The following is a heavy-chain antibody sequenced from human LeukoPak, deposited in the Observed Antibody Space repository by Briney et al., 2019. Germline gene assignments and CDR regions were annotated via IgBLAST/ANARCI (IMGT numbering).Heavy chain of an antibody. V-gene: IGHV4-59*04. Sequence: PSETLSLTCAVSGGSLVSYYWSWIRQPPGKGLEWIGTIYYSGSTYYNPSLKSRVTISVDTSKNQFSLKLSSVTAADTAVYYCATYDSSGYKAFDIWGQGTMVTVSS. J-gene: IGHJ3*02. D-gene: IGHD3-22*01. CDR3: ATYDSSGYKAFDI. CDR2: IYYSGST. CDR1: GGSLVSYY.